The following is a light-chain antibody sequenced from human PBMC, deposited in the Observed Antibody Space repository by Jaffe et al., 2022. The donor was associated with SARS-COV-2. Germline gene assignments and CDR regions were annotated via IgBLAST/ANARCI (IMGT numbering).Light chain of an antibody. CDR1: DLGSKY. CDR2: QDS. J-gene: IGLJ2*01. CDR3: QTSDRSTVI. Sequence: SYDVSQPPSVSVSPGQTASITCSGDDLGSKYVSWYEKRPGQSPVLVIYQDSQRPSGIPERFSGSNSGNTATLTISGTQALDEADYYCQTSDRSTVIFGGGTKLTVL. V-gene: IGLV3-1*01.